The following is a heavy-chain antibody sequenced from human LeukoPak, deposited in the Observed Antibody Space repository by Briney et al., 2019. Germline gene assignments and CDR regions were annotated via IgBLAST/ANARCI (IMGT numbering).Heavy chain of an antibody. J-gene: IGHJ4*02. D-gene: IGHD4-17*01. CDR2: INPNSGGT. Sequence: ASVKVSCKTSGYTFNAYYMHWVRQAPGQGLEWMGWINPNSGGTSYAQKFQGRVTMTRDTSISTAYMELSRLRSDDTAVYYCARRRATVTTFDYWGQGTLVTVSS. CDR1: GYTFNAYY. V-gene: IGHV1-2*02. CDR3: ARRRATVTTFDY.